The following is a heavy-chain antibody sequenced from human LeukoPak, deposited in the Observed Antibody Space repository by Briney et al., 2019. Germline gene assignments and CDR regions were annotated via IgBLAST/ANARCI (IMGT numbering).Heavy chain of an antibody. V-gene: IGHV3-33*01. Sequence: TGGSLRLSCAASGFTFSSYGMHWIRQAPAKGLEWVAVIWYDGSNKYYADTVKGRLTISRDNSKNTVYLQMNSLRAEDTAMYYCTRDFYVGSKSYYIGYWGHGTLVTVSS. CDR3: TRDFYVGSKSYYIGY. J-gene: IGHJ4*01. CDR2: IWYDGSNK. D-gene: IGHD3-10*01. CDR1: GFTFSSYG.